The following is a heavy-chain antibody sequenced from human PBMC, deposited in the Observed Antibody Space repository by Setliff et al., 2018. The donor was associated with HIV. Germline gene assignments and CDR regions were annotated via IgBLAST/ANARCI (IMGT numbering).Heavy chain of an antibody. CDR2: IHNSGSS. Sequence: SETLSLTCTVSDASITADTFYWNWLRQPPGKGPEWIGYIHNSGSSHYNPSLKSRVTISGQTSKNQFSLKLSSVTAADTAVYYCARQGAGYYYDSSDYYTGNGFDIWGQGTMVTVSS. D-gene: IGHD3-22*01. CDR1: DASITADTFY. J-gene: IGHJ3*02. CDR3: ARQGAGYYYDSSDYYTGNGFDI. V-gene: IGHV4-30-4*08.